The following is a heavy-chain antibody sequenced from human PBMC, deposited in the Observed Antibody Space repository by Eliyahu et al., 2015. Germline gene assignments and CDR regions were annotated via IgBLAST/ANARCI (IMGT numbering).Heavy chain of an antibody. Sequence: QVQLQESGPGLVKPSQTLSLTCTVSGGSIXSGSYYWGWIRQPAGKGLEWIGRIYTSGSTNYNPSLKSRVTISVDTSKNQFSLKLSSVTAADTAVYYCARDTIFGVVIMPDYWGQGTLVTVSS. D-gene: IGHD3-3*01. CDR2: IYTSGST. V-gene: IGHV4-61*02. CDR3: ARDTIFGVVIMPDY. J-gene: IGHJ4*02. CDR1: GGSIXSGSYY.